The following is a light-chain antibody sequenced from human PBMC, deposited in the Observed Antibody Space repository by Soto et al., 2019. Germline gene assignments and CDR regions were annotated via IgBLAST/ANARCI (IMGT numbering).Light chain of an antibody. CDR3: QQSYSTPWT. Sequence: QSPSSLSASVGDRVTITCRASQSISSYLNWYQQKPGKAPKLLIYAASSLQSGVPSRFSGSGSGTDFTLTISSLQPEDFATCYCQQSYSTPWTFGQGTKVDIK. J-gene: IGKJ1*01. CDR1: QSISSY. V-gene: IGKV1-39*01. CDR2: AAS.